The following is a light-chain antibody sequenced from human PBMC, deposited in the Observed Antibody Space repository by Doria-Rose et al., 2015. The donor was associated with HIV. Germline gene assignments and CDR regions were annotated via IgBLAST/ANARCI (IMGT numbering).Light chain of an antibody. CDR2: DGS. CDR3: HQYCTSWT. J-gene: IGKJ1*01. V-gene: IGKV3-20*01. Sequence: LSLSPGERATLSCRASQSFSSTYLAWYQQKPGQAPSLHIYDGSTRATGIPDRFSASGSGTDFTLTINRLEPEDFAQYYCHQYCTSWTFGQGTKVEI. CDR1: QSFSSTY.